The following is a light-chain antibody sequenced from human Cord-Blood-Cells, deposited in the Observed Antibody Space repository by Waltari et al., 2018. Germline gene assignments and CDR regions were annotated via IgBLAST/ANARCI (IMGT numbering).Light chain of an antibody. CDR3: SSYTSSSTYV. Sequence: QSALTQPASVSGSPGQSITISCTGTSSDVGGYTYVSWYQQHPGKAPKLMLYDVSKRPSGVSNRFSGSKSGNTASLTISGLQAEDEADYYCSSYTSSSTYVFGTGTKVTVL. V-gene: IGLV2-14*01. J-gene: IGLJ1*01. CDR2: DVS. CDR1: SSDVGGYTY.